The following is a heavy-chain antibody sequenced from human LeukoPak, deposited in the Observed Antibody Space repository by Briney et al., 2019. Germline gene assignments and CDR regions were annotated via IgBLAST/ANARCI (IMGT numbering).Heavy chain of an antibody. Sequence: SETLSLTCTVSGGSISSYYWSWIRQPAGKGLECIGRIYTSGSTNYNPSLKSRVTISVDTSKNQLSLKLSSVTAADTAVYYCARFSLYRYYFDYWGQGTLVTVSS. CDR2: IYTSGST. CDR1: GGSISSYY. V-gene: IGHV4-4*07. D-gene: IGHD3-16*01. CDR3: ARFSLYRYYFDY. J-gene: IGHJ4*02.